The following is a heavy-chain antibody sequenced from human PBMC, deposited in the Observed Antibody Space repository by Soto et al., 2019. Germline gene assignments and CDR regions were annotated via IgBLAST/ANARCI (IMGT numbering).Heavy chain of an antibody. J-gene: IGHJ4*02. CDR2: IYSGGST. Sequence: TGGSLRLSCAASGFTVSSNYMSWVRQAPGKGLEWVSVIYSGGSTYYADSVKGRFTISRDNSKNTLYLQMNSLRAEDTAVYYCARDSEYYYGSGSFYFDYWGQGTLVTVSS. V-gene: IGHV3-66*01. CDR1: GFTVSSNY. CDR3: ARDSEYYYGSGSFYFDY. D-gene: IGHD3-10*01.